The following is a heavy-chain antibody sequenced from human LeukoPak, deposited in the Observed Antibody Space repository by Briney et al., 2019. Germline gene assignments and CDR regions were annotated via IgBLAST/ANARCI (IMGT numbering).Heavy chain of an antibody. V-gene: IGHV1-46*01. CDR3: ARGFRGSYYYDDAFDI. Sequence: ASVKVSCKASGYTFTGYYMHWVRQAPGQGLEWMGIINPSGGSTSYAQKFQGRVTMTRDTSTSTVYMELSSLRSEDTAVYYCARGFRGSYYYDDAFDIWGQGTMVTVSS. D-gene: IGHD1-26*01. J-gene: IGHJ3*02. CDR2: INPSGGST. CDR1: GYTFTGYY.